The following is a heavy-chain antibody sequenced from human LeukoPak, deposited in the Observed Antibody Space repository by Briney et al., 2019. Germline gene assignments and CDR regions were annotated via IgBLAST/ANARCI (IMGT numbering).Heavy chain of an antibody. CDR1: GCTFSSYA. J-gene: IGHJ6*02. CDR2: IIPILGIA. CDR3: ARGYCRSTSCQEPPLYGMDV. Sequence: GASVKVSCKASGCTFSSYAISWVRQAPGQGLEWMGRIIPILGIANYAQKFQGRVTITADKSTSTAYMELSSLRSEDTAVYYCARGYCRSTSCQEPPLYGMDVWGQGTTVTVS. V-gene: IGHV1-69*04. D-gene: IGHD2-2*01.